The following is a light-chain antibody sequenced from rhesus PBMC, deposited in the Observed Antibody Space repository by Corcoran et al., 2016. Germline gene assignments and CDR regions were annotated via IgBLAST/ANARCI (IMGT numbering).Light chain of an antibody. V-gene: IGLV2S9*01. Sequence: QPALTQPRSESNSLGQSVTISCTGTVNDVGGYNDVSWYQQHSGAAPKLLIYNVNKRPSGVSDRFSGSKAADTASLTISGRQAEDEADYYCCSYRSGSTFVFGSGTRLTVL. CDR3: CSYRSGSTFV. CDR1: VNDVGGYND. CDR2: NVN. J-gene: IGLJ6*01.